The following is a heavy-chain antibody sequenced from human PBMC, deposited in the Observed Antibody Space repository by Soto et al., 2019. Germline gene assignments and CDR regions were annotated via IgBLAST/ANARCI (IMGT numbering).Heavy chain of an antibody. CDR2: IHHSGST. CDR3: ARDGIAATGT. CDR1: GASSIIITG. J-gene: IGHJ4*02. Sequence: VHLQRRAQGLGKPSGPLPLPAAVLGASSIIITGWSWVRQPPGKGLEWIGEIHHSGSTNYNPSLKSRVTISVDKSKNQFSLKMSSVTAADTAVYYCARDGIAATGTWGQGTLVTVSS. D-gene: IGHD6-13*01. V-gene: IGHV4-4*02.